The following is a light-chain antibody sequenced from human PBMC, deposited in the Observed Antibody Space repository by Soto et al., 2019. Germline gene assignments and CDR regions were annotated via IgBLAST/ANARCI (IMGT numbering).Light chain of an antibody. CDR2: GAS. CDR1: QSVSSSY. J-gene: IGKJ1*01. Sequence: GFTNSPNTLSSSPWQSATLSASPSQSVSSSYLAWYQQKPGQAPRLLIYGASSRATGIPDRFSGSGSGTDFTLTISRLEPEDFAVYYCQQYGSSPLTFGQVTKVDI. V-gene: IGKV3-20*01. CDR3: QQYGSSPLT.